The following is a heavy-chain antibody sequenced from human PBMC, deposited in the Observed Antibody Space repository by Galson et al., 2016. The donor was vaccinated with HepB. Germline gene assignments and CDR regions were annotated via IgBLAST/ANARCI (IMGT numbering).Heavy chain of an antibody. CDR1: GFTFRSYA. CDR3: AEDPGPGHYDFWGGYYPFDY. D-gene: IGHD3-3*01. V-gene: IGHV3-23*01. Sequence: SLRLSCAASGFTFRSYAMSWVRQAPGKGLEWVSSISGSGGSTYYADSVRGRFTISRDNSKNTLYLQMNGLRAEDTAVYYCAEDPGPGHYDFWGGYYPFDYWGQGTLVTVSS. CDR2: ISGSGGST. J-gene: IGHJ4*02.